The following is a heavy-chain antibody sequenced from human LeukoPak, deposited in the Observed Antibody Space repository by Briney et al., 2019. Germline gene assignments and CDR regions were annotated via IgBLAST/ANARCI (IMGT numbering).Heavy chain of an antibody. J-gene: IGHJ4*02. CDR2: IYHSGST. Sequence: SETLSLTCAVSGGSISSGGYSWSWIRQPPGKGLEWIGYIYHSGSTYYNPSLKSRVTISVDRSKNQFSLKLSSVTAADTAVYYCARGLGITMVRGVAHYFDYWGQGTLATVSS. D-gene: IGHD3-10*01. CDR1: GGSISSGGYS. CDR3: ARGLGITMVRGVAHYFDY. V-gene: IGHV4-30-2*01.